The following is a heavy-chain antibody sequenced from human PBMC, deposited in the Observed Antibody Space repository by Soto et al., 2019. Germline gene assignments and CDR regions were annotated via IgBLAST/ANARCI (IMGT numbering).Heavy chain of an antibody. CDR2: IYYSGST. CDR3: ARAPRGNYGYPSYFDY. V-gene: IGHV4-61*08. CDR1: GVSVSGASIISPDYY. J-gene: IGHJ4*02. Sequence: SVTLSLTCTVSGVSVSGASIISPDYYWSWIRQPPGKGLEWIGYIYYSGSTNYNPSLKSRVTISVDTSKNQFSLKLSSVTAADTAVYYCARAPRGNYGYPSYFDYWGQGTLVTVSS. D-gene: IGHD3-10*01.